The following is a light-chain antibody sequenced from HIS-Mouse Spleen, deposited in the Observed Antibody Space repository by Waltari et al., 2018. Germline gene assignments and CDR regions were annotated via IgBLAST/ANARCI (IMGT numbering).Light chain of an antibody. V-gene: IGKV3-11*01. CDR1: QSVSSY. CDR3: QQRSNWPPTLT. J-gene: IGKJ4*01. Sequence: EIVLTQSPATLSLSPGQRATLSCRASQSVSSYLAWYQQKPGQAPRLPIYDASNRATGIPARFSGSGSGTDFTLTISSLEPEDFAVYYCQQRSNWPPTLTFGGGTKVEIK. CDR2: DAS.